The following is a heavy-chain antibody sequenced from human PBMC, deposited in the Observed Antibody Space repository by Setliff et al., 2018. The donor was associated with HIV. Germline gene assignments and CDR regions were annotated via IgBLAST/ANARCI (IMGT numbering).Heavy chain of an antibody. V-gene: IGHV4-38-2*01. CDR3: ARRAAATTNFDY. CDR2: IYHSGST. J-gene: IGHJ4*02. D-gene: IGHD1-26*01. Sequence: SETLSLTCAVSGYSISSGYYWGWIRQPPGKGLEWIGSIYHSGSTFYNPSLKSRVTLSLDTSKNQFSLKVTSVTAADTAVYYCARRAAATTNFDYWGQGTLVTV. CDR1: GYSISSGYY.